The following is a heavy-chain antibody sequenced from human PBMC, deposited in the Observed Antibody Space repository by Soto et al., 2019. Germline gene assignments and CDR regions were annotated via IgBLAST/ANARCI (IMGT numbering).Heavy chain of an antibody. CDR1: GFTFSSYG. CDR2: ISYDGSNK. J-gene: IGHJ6*02. V-gene: IGHV3-30*18. D-gene: IGHD4-17*01. Sequence: QVQLVESGGGVVQPGRSLRLSCAASGFTFSSYGMHWVRQAPGKGLEWVAVISYDGSNKYYADSVKGRFTISRVNSKNTLYLQMNSLRAEDTAVYYCAKDPKTDYGDYYYYYGMDVWGQGTTVTVSS. CDR3: AKDPKTDYGDYYYYYGMDV.